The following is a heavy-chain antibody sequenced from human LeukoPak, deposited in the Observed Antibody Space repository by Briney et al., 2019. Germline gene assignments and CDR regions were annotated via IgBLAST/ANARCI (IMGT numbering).Heavy chain of an antibody. D-gene: IGHD3-9*01. J-gene: IGHJ5*02. V-gene: IGHV1-3*01. CDR1: GYTFTTYA. CDR2: INGDNGNT. Sequence: ASVKVSCRASGYTFTTYAMHWVRQAPGQRLEWMGWINGDNGNTKYSQKFQGRVTITRDTSAYTGYMELRGLSSADTAVYFCARAPYDILTGYSLSWFDPWGQGTLVTVSP. CDR3: ARAPYDILTGYSLSWFDP.